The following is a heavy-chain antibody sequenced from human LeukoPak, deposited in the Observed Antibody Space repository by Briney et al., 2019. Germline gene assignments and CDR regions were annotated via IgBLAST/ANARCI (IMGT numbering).Heavy chain of an antibody. CDR2: ISYDGSNK. CDR3: ARDGSGDFWSGYYQNGFDAFDI. V-gene: IGHV3-30*19. D-gene: IGHD3-3*01. Sequence: GGSLRLSCAASGFTFSSYGMHWVRQAPGKGLEWVAVISYDGSNKYYADSVKGRFTISRDNSRNTLYLQMDSLRAEDMAVYYCARDGSGDFWSGYYQNGFDAFDIWGQGTMVTVSS. J-gene: IGHJ3*02. CDR1: GFTFSSYG.